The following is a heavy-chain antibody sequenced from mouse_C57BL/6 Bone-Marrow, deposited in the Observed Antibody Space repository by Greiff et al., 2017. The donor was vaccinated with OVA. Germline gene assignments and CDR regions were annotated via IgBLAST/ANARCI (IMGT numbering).Heavy chain of an antibody. CDR3: ASYYGSSYGYFDY. J-gene: IGHJ2*01. CDR2: IDPANGNT. CDR1: GFNIKNTY. Sequence: VQLQQSVAELVRPGASVKLSCTASGFNIKNTYMHWVKQRPEQGLEWIGRIDPANGNTKYAPKFQGKATITADTSSNTAYLQLSSLTSEDTAIYYGASYYGSSYGYFDYWGQGTTLTVSS. V-gene: IGHV14-3*01. D-gene: IGHD1-1*01.